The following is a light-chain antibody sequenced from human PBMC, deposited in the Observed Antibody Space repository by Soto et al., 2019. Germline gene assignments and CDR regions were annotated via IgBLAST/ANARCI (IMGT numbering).Light chain of an antibody. J-gene: IGKJ1*01. CDR1: QSIGTS. V-gene: IGKV1-39*01. Sequence: DIQMTQSPSTLSASVGDRVTITCRASQSIGTSLAWHQQKPGKAPKLLIYAASSLQSGVPSRFSGSGSGTDFTLTISSLQPEDFATYYCQQSYSTSWTFGQGTKVDIK. CDR2: AAS. CDR3: QQSYSTSWT.